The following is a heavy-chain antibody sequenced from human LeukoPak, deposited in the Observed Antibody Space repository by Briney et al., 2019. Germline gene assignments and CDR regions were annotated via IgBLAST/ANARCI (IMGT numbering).Heavy chain of an antibody. CDR3: ARVTIAAAGTDY. D-gene: IGHD6-13*01. Sequence: SETLSLTCTVSGYSISSGYYWGWIRQPPGKGLEWIGEIYHSGSTNYNPSLKSRVTISVDKSKNQFSLKLSSVTAADTAVYYCARVTIAAAGTDYWGQGTLVTVSS. V-gene: IGHV4-38-2*02. CDR2: IYHSGST. J-gene: IGHJ4*02. CDR1: GYSISSGYY.